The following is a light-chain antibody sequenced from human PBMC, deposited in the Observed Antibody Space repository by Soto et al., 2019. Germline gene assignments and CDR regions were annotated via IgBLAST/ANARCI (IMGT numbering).Light chain of an antibody. V-gene: IGKV3-15*01. Sequence: EVVRTQSPATLAVSPGERATLSCRASQSVSSWLAWYQQRPGKAPRLLIYGASTLASGVPSRFSGSGSGTEFTLTISSLQPEDFATYYCQQYNAYPWTFGQGTKVDIK. J-gene: IGKJ1*01. CDR3: QQYNAYPWT. CDR2: GAS. CDR1: QSVSSW.